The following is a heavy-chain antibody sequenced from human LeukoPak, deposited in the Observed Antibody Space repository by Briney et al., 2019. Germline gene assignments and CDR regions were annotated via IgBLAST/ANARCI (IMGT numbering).Heavy chain of an antibody. CDR2: ISSSSSYI. CDR1: GFTFSTYR. D-gene: IGHD6-6*01. J-gene: IGHJ4*02. CDR3: TRDEDFYSSSSDY. V-gene: IGHV3-21*01. Sequence: GGSLRLSCAASGFTFSTYRMNWVRQAPGKGLEWVSSISSSSSYIYYADSVKGRFTISRDNAKNSLYLQMNSLRAEDTAVYYCTRDEDFYSSSSDYWGQGTRVTVSS.